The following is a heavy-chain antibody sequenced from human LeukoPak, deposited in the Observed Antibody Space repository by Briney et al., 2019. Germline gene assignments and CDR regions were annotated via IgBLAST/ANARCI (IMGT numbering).Heavy chain of an antibody. D-gene: IGHD3-10*01. CDR2: IYYSGST. CDR3: ARVRLWFGELLGANDY. V-gene: IGHV4-30-4*08. CDR1: GGSISSGDYY. J-gene: IGHJ4*02. Sequence: PSQTLSLTCTVSGGSISSGDYYWSWIRQPPGKGLEWIGYIYYSGSTYYNPSLKSRVTISVDTSKNQFSLKLSSATAADTAVYYCARVRLWFGELLGANDYWGQGTLVTVSS.